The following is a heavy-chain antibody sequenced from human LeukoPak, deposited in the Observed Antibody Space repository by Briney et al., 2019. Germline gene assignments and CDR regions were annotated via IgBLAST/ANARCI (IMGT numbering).Heavy chain of an antibody. V-gene: IGHV4-59*01. D-gene: IGHD6-13*01. CDR2: IYYSGST. CDR1: GGSINGYC. Sequence: SETLSLTGTVSGGSINGYCWSWIRQPPGKGLEYIGYIYYSGSTNYNPSLKSRVTISVDTSKNQFSLKLSSVTAADTAVYYCARRRYPSSSSYFDIWGQGTMVTVSS. CDR3: ARRRYPSSSSYFDI. J-gene: IGHJ3*02.